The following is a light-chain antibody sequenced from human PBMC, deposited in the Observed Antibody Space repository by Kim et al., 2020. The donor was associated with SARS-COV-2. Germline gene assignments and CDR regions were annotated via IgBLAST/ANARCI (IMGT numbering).Light chain of an antibody. CDR1: QGFSSTS. CDR2: GAS. Sequence: EIVLTQSPGTLSLSPGERATLSCRASQGFSSTSVAWYQHKPGQAPRLLIYGASSRATGIPDRFSGSGSGTDFTLTISRLEPEDFAVYYCQQYGSSPITFGQGTRLEIK. J-gene: IGKJ5*01. V-gene: IGKV3-20*01. CDR3: QQYGSSPIT.